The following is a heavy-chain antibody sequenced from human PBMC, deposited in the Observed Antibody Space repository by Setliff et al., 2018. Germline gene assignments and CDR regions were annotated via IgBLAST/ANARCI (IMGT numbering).Heavy chain of an antibody. Sequence: TSETLSLTCSVSGGPISSATYRWGWIRQPPGKGLEWIGNIFYNGDTNYNPSLKSRVAMSVDTSKNQFSLKVRSATAADTAVYYCARVRLIQGYYEFDYWGQGTLVTVSS. D-gene: IGHD3-16*01. CDR3: ARVRLIQGYYEFDY. CDR1: GGPISSATYR. CDR2: IFYNGDT. J-gene: IGHJ4*02. V-gene: IGHV4-39*07.